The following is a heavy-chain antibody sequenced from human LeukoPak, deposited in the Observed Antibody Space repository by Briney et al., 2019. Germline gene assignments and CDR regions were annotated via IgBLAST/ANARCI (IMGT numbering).Heavy chain of an antibody. CDR3: ARDGGYDFWSGYYQDY. D-gene: IGHD3-3*01. Sequence: RGSLRLSCAASGFTFSSYAMSWVRQAPGKGLEWVSAISGSGGSTYYADSVKGRFTISRDNSKNTLYLQMNSLRAEDTAVYYCARDGGYDFWSGYYQDYWGQGTLVTVSS. V-gene: IGHV3-23*01. J-gene: IGHJ4*02. CDR1: GFTFSSYA. CDR2: ISGSGGST.